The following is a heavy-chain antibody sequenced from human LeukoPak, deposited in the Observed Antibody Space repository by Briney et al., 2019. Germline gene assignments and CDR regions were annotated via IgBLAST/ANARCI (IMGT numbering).Heavy chain of an antibody. D-gene: IGHD4-11*01. CDR2: FDPEDGET. J-gene: IGHJ5*02. CDR1: GYTLTELS. V-gene: IGHV1-24*01. CDR3: ATLLRLQSGFDP. Sequence: ASVKVSCKVSGYTLTELSMHWVRQAPGKGLEWMGGFDPEDGETICAQKFQGRVTMTEDTSTDTAYMELSSLRPEDTAVYYCATLLRLQSGFDPWGQGTLVTVSS.